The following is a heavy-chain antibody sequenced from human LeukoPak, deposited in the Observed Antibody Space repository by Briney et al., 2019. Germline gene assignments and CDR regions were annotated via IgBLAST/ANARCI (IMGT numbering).Heavy chain of an antibody. V-gene: IGHV3-30*18. J-gene: IGHJ4*02. CDR1: GFTFSSYG. D-gene: IGHD5-24*01. CDR3: AKEMATIAVWYYFDY. Sequence: PGGSLRLSCAASGFTFSSYGMHWVRQAPGKGLEWVAVISYDGSNKYYADSVKGRFTISRDNSKNTPYLQMNSLRAEDTAVYYCAKEMATIAVWYYFDYWGQGTLVTVSS. CDR2: ISYDGSNK.